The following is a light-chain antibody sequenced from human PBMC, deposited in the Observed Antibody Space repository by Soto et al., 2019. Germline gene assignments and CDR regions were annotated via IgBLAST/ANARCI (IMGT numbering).Light chain of an antibody. Sequence: QPVLTQSPSASASLGASVKLTCTLRSGHITHAIAWHQQQPEKGPRYLMKLNTDGSHDRGDGIPDRFSGSTSGAEHYLTISSLQSEDEADYYCQTWGPAPGWAFGGGTKLTVL. CDR3: QTWGPAPGWA. J-gene: IGLJ3*02. CDR1: SGHITHA. CDR2: LNTDGSH. V-gene: IGLV4-69*01.